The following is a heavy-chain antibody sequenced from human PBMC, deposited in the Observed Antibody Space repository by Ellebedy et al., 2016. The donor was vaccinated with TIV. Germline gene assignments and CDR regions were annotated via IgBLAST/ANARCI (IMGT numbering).Heavy chain of an antibody. V-gene: IGHV3-30*03. D-gene: IGHD1-26*01. CDR1: GFIFSSYG. J-gene: IGHJ4*02. CDR2: ISSDGRNK. Sequence: PGGSLRLSCAASGFIFSSYGMHWVPQAPGKGLEWVAIISSDGRNKFYAYSVKGRFTISRYNSKNTLSLQMNSLRAEDTTVYYCARGMYSGSYYQLGYYFDYWGQGTLVTVSS. CDR3: ARGMYSGSYYQLGYYFDY.